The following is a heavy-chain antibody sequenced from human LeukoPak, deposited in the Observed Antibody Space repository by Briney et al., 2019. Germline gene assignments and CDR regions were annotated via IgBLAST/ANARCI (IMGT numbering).Heavy chain of an antibody. CDR2: LNSDGSSI. V-gene: IGHV3-74*01. Sequence: QTGGSLRLSCAASGFTFSSSWMHWVRQVPGKGLVWVSRLNSDGSSINYADSVKGRFTISRGNAENTLYLQMNSLRVEDTAVYYCARGVAGTLDYWGQGTLVTVSS. CDR3: ARGVAGTLDY. D-gene: IGHD6-19*01. J-gene: IGHJ4*02. CDR1: GFTFSSSW.